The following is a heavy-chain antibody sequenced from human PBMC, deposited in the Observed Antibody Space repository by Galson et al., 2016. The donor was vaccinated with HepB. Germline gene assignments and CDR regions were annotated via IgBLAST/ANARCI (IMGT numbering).Heavy chain of an antibody. D-gene: IGHD3-10*01. CDR3: AREIGYVRFGYHYGMDD. V-gene: IGHV3-21*06. J-gene: IGHJ6*02. CDR2: ITSSSTYT. Sequence: SLRLSCAASGFTFSDYNLNWVHQAPGKGLEWVSSITSSSTYTYYADSVKGRFTISRDNTKSSLYLHMNSLRAEDTAMYYCAREIGYVRFGYHYGMDDWGQGTTVTVSS. CDR1: GFTFSDYN.